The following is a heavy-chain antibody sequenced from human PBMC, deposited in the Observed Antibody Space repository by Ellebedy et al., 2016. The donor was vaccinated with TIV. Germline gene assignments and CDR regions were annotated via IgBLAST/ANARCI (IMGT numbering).Heavy chain of an antibody. D-gene: IGHD1-1*01. J-gene: IGHJ5*01. CDR1: GFTFNSFA. Sequence: GGSLRLSXAASGFTFNSFAMHWVRQAPGKGPEWVALISYDGGHTYSADSVKGRFTISKDSAKNILYLQMNSLRPDDTALYYCAKDNAGDLESWGQGTLVTVSS. CDR2: ISYDGGHT. CDR3: AKDNAGDLES. V-gene: IGHV3-30-3*01.